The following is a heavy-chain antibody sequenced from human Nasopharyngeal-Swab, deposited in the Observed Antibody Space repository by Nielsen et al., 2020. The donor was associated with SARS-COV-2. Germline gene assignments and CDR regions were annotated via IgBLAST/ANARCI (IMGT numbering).Heavy chain of an antibody. D-gene: IGHD1-26*01. CDR3: AREIVGASYYYYGMDV. J-gene: IGHJ6*02. CDR2: INPSGGST. V-gene: IGHV1-46*01. Sequence: WVRQAPGQGLKWMGIINPSGGSTSYAQKFQGRVTMTRDTSTSTVYMELSSLRSEDTAVYYCAREIVGASYYYYGMDVWGQGTTVTVSS.